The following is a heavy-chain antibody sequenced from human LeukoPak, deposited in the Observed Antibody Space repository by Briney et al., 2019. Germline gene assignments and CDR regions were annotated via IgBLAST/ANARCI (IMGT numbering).Heavy chain of an antibody. Sequence: GGSLRLSRAASGFTFSSYAMPWVRQAPGKGLEWVAVISYDSSNKYYADSVKGRFTITRDNSKNTLYLQMNSLRAEDTAVYYCARGDGYCSSTSCYIFDYWGQGTLVTVSS. CDR1: GFTFSSYA. CDR2: ISYDSSNK. J-gene: IGHJ4*02. V-gene: IGHV3-30-3*01. CDR3: ARGDGYCSSTSCYIFDY. D-gene: IGHD2-2*03.